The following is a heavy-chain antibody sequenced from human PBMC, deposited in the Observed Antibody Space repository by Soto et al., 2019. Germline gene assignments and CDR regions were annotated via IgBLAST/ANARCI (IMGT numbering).Heavy chain of an antibody. Sequence: LSLTCTVSGGSIISGYWSWIRQPPGKGLEWIGYISYSGNTNYNPSLKSRVTISVDTSKNQFSLKLSSVTAADTAVYYCARAYNWNYYYFDYWGQGTLVTVSS. V-gene: IGHV4-59*12. J-gene: IGHJ4*02. CDR1: GGSIISGY. D-gene: IGHD1-7*01. CDR2: ISYSGNT. CDR3: ARAYNWNYYYFDY.